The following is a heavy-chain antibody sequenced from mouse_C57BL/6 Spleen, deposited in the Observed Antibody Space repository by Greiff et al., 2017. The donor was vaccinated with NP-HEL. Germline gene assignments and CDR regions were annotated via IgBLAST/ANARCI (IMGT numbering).Heavy chain of an antibody. D-gene: IGHD1-1*01. CDR3: TRRETVRGCAMDC. CDR2: IDPETGGT. CDR1: GYTFTDYE. J-gene: IGHJ4*01. Sequence: QVQLQQSGAELVRPGASVTLSCKASGYTFTDYEMHWVKQTPVHGLEWIGAIDPETGGTAYNQKFKGKAILTADKSSSTAYMELRSLTSEDSAVYYCTRRETVRGCAMDCWGTGTSVTVSS. V-gene: IGHV1-15*01.